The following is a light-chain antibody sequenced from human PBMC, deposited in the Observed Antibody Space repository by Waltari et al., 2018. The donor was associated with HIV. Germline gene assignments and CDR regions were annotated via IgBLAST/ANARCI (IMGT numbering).Light chain of an antibody. Sequence: QSALTQPASVSGSPGQSITISCTGTSSDVGGYNYVSWYQQHPGKAPKLMIYDVSNRPSGFSNRFSGSKSGNTASLTISGLQAEDEADYYCSSYTISSTLVVGGGTKLTVL. CDR3: SSYTISSTLV. V-gene: IGLV2-14*01. CDR1: SSDVGGYNY. CDR2: DVS. J-gene: IGLJ2*01.